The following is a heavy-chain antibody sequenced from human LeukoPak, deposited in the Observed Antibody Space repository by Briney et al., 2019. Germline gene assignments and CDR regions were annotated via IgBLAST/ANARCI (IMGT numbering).Heavy chain of an antibody. CDR3: ASSFFYDNSGYYP. J-gene: IGHJ5*02. CDR2: INPNSGGT. CDR1: GYTFTGYY. D-gene: IGHD3-22*01. Sequence: GASVKVSCKASGYTFTGYYMHWVRQAPGQGLEWMGRINPNSGGTNYAQKFQGRVTMTRDTSITTAYMELSRLRSDDTAMYYCASSFFYDNSGYYPWGQGTLVTVSS. V-gene: IGHV1-2*06.